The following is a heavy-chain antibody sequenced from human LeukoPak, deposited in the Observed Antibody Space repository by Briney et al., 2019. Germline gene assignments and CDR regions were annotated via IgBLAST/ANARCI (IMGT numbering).Heavy chain of an antibody. CDR2: IKQDGSEK. CDR3: ARDYD. D-gene: IGHD3-16*01. J-gene: IGHJ4*02. Sequence: PGGSLRLSCAASGFTFSSNWMSWVRQAPGKGLEWVANIKQDGSEKYYVDSVKGRFTISRDNAKNSLYLQMNSLGAEDTAVYYCARDYDWGQGTLVTVSS. CDR1: GFTFSSNW. V-gene: IGHV3-7*01.